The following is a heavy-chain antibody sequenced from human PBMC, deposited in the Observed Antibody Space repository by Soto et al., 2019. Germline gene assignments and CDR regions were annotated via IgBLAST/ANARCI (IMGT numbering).Heavy chain of an antibody. CDR2: INHSGST. D-gene: IGHD2-15*01. CDR3: ARVTGYCSGGSCYSGWANYYYYYMDV. V-gene: IGHV4-34*01. J-gene: IGHJ6*03. Sequence: PSETLSLTCAFYGGSFSGYYWSWIRQPPGKGLEWIGEINHSGSTNYNPSLKSRVTISVDTSKNQFSLKLSSVTAADTAVYYCARVTGYCSGGSCYSGWANYYYYYMDVWGKGTTVTVSS. CDR1: GGSFSGYY.